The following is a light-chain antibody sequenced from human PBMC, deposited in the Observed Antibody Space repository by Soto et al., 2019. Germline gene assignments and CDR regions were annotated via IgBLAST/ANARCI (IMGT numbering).Light chain of an antibody. J-gene: IGLJ2*01. CDR1: SSKIGAGYD. Sequence: QAVVTQPPSVSGAPGQRVTISCTGSSSKIGAGYDVHWYQQLPGTAPKLLIYGNSNRPSGVPDRFSGSKSGTSASLAITGLQTEDEADYYCQSYDSSLSGSVVFGGATKVTVL. V-gene: IGLV1-40*01. CDR3: QSYDSSLSGSVV. CDR2: GNS.